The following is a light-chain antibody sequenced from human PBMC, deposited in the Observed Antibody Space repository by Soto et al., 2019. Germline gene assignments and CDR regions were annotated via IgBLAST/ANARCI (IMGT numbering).Light chain of an antibody. V-gene: IGKV1-39*01. CDR1: QSISRY. CDR2: GAS. Sequence: DIQMTQSPTSLSASVGDRVTITCRASQSISRYLNWYQQKPGKAPKLLIYGASTLQGGVPSRFSGSGSGTDFTLTINSLQPADFASYFCHQSYSTPHTFGQGTKLETK. CDR3: HQSYSTPHT. J-gene: IGKJ2*01.